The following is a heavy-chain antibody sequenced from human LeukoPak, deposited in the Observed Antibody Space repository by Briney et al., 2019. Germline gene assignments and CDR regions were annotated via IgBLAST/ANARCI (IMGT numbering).Heavy chain of an antibody. CDR1: GGSISSYY. Sequence: SETLSLTCTVSGGSISSYYWSWIRQPPGKGLEWIGYIYYSGSTNYNASLKSRVTISVDTSKDQFSLNLSSVTAADTALYFCARAGRDGYNYYLDFWGQGTLVTVSS. J-gene: IGHJ4*02. D-gene: IGHD5-24*01. V-gene: IGHV4-59*08. CDR3: ARAGRDGYNYYLDF. CDR2: IYYSGST.